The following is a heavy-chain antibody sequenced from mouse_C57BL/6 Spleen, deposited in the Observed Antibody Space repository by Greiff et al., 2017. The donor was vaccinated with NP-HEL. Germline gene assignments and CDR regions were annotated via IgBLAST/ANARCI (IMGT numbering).Heavy chain of an antibody. J-gene: IGHJ3*01. CDR3: ARRRDYDEAWFAY. V-gene: IGHV1-82*01. CDR1: GYAFSSSW. Sequence: VQLQQSGPELVKPGASVKISCKASGYAFSSSWMNWVKQRPGKGLEWIGRIYPGDGDTNYNGKFKGKATLTADKSSSTAYMQLSSLTSEDSAVYFCARRRDYDEAWFAYWGQGTLVTVSA. CDR2: IYPGDGDT. D-gene: IGHD2-4*01.